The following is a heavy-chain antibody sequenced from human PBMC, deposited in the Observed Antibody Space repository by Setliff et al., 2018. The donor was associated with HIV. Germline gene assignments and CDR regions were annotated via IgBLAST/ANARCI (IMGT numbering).Heavy chain of an antibody. V-gene: IGHV4-38-2*02. CDR1: GYSINDGYH. CDR3: VRDRALRFSQSPSLHYFDV. J-gene: IGHJ4*01. CDR2: IDNSGRA. Sequence: SETLSLTCLVFGYSINDGYHWGWIRQSPRKGLEWIVSIDNSGRASYNPSRRSRASLSIDTSKKRFSLRLNPVPAADTAVYYCVRDRALRFSQSPSLHYFDVWGQGILVTVSS.